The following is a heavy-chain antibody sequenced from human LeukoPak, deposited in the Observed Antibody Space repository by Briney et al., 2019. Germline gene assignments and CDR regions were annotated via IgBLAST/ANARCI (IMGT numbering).Heavy chain of an antibody. CDR3: VKDLSSNWYSFDY. CDR2: ITWDGSNT. Sequence: PGGSLRLSCAASGGTTDDYGMSWVRQAPGPRLGRDSGITWDGSNTYYAESVKGRFTISRDSAEKSLYLQMNSLRDDDTAFYYCVKDLSSNWYSFDYWGQGTLVTVSS. D-gene: IGHD6-13*01. CDR1: GGTTDDYG. J-gene: IGHJ4*02. V-gene: IGHV3-20*04.